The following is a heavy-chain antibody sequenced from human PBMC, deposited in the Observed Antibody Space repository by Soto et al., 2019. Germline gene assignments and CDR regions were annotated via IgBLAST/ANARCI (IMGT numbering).Heavy chain of an antibody. D-gene: IGHD5-18*01. CDR2: IYPGDSDT. J-gene: IGHJ4*02. CDR1: GYSFTSYW. V-gene: IGHV5-51*01. CDR3: ARYLLFGYSYGYYFDY. Sequence: GESLKISCKGSGYSFTSYWIGWVRQMPGKGLEWMGIIYPGDSDTRYSPSFQGQVTISADKSISTAYLQWSSLKASDTAMYYCARYLLFGYSYGYYFDYWGQGTLVTVSS.